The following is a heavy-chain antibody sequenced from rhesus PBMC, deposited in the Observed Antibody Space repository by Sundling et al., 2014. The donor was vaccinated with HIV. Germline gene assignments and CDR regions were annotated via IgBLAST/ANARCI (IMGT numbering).Heavy chain of an antibody. V-gene: IGHV3S42*01. CDR1: GFTFSSYG. J-gene: IGHJ4*01. CDR3: AKEVPLRYQGYYFDY. CDR2: INSGGGST. D-gene: IGHD1-1*01. Sequence: EVQLVETGGGLVQPGGSLKLSCAASGFTFSSYGMSWVRQAPGKGLEWVSAINSGGGSTYYADSVKGRFTISRDNAKNTLSLQMNSLRAEDTAVYYCAKEVPLRYQGYYFDYWGQGVLVTVSS.